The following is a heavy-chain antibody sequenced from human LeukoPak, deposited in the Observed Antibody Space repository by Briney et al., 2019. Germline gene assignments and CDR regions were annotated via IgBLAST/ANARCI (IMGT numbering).Heavy chain of an antibody. Sequence: GGSLRLSCAASGFTFSNYGMSWVRQAPGKGLEWVSSISTTSTYMYYPDSVKGRFTISRDNAQNSLYLQMNSLRAEDTAVYYCTRVKDYDSTGYPNYFDYWGQGTLVTVSS. J-gene: IGHJ4*02. CDR2: ISTTSTYM. V-gene: IGHV3-21*01. D-gene: IGHD3-22*01. CDR1: GFTFSNYG. CDR3: TRVKDYDSTGYPNYFDY.